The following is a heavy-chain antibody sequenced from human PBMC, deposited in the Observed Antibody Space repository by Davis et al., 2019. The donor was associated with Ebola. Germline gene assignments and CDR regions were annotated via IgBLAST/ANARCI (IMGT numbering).Heavy chain of an antibody. CDR3: ARDYPPIGYCSGGSCSNWFDR. D-gene: IGHD2-15*01. CDR2: IWYDGSNK. CDR1: GFTFSSYG. V-gene: IGHV3-33*01. Sequence: PGGSLRLSCAASGFTFSSYGMHWVRQAPGKGLEWVAVIWYDGSNKYYADSVKGRFTISRDNSKNTLYLQMNSLRAEDTAVYYCARDYPPIGYCSGGSCSNWFDRWGQGTLVTVSS. J-gene: IGHJ5*02.